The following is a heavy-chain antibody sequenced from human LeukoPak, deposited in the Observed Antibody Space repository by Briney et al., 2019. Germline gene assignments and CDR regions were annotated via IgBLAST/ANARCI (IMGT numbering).Heavy chain of an antibody. CDR3: ARVRVGSFDY. V-gene: IGHV3-7*01. Sequence: PGGSLRLSCAASGFTFSSYWVSWVRQAPGKGLEWVANIKQDGSEKYYVDSVKGRFTISRDNAKNSLYLQMNSLRAEDTAVYYCARVRVGSFDYWGQGTLVTVSS. CDR2: IKQDGSEK. J-gene: IGHJ4*02. D-gene: IGHD1-26*01. CDR1: GFTFSSYW.